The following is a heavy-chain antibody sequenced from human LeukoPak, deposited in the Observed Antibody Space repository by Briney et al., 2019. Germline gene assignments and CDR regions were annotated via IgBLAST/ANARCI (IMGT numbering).Heavy chain of an antibody. CDR3: ARPSSGWYNTDAFDI. V-gene: IGHV1-2*06. J-gene: IGHJ3*02. Sequence: ASVKVSCKASGYTFTGYYMHWVRQAPGQGLEWMGRINPNSGGTNYAQKFQGRVTMTRDTSISTAYMELSRLRSDDTAVYHCARPSSGWYNTDAFDIWGQGTMVTVSS. CDR1: GYTFTGYY. CDR2: INPNSGGT. D-gene: IGHD6-19*01.